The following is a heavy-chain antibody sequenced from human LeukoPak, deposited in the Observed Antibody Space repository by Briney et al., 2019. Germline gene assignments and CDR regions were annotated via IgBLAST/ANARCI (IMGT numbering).Heavy chain of an antibody. CDR3: ARVGGGGYFDS. D-gene: IGHD3-16*01. Sequence: GGSLRLSYAASGFTFSSYAMHWVRQAPGKGLEYVSTISNNGVSTYYADSVKGRFTISRDNSKNTLYLQMGSLRAEDMAVYYCARVGGGGYFDSWGQGTLVTVSS. CDR2: ISNNGVST. V-gene: IGHV3-64*02. J-gene: IGHJ4*02. CDR1: GFTFSSYA.